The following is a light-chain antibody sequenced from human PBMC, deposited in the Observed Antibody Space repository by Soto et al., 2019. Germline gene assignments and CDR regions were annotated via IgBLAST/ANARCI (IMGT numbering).Light chain of an antibody. V-gene: IGKV3D-20*02. CDR1: QSVSSSY. J-gene: IGKJ4*01. CDR2: DAS. Sequence: ENVLTQSPGTLSLSPGERATLSCRASQSVSSSYLAWYQQKPGQAPRLLIYDASNRATGIPARFSGSGSGTDFTLTISSLEPEDFAVYYCQQRSNWPPLTFGGGTKVEIK. CDR3: QQRSNWPPLT.